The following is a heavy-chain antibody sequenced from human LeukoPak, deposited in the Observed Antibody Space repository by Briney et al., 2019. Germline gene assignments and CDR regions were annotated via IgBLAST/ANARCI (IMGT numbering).Heavy chain of an antibody. J-gene: IGHJ4*02. Sequence: PGGSLRLSCVASGFTFSNYVMSWVRQAPRRGLAWVSAITGSGTNRYYAHSLKGRFSTSRDNSKNTVFLQMNSRRHEDTAIYYCVIWGDYDVLTGYYVPDYWGRGTLVTVAS. D-gene: IGHD3-9*01. V-gene: IGHV3-23*01. CDR1: GFTFSNYV. CDR3: VIWGDYDVLTGYYVPDY. CDR2: ITGSGTNR.